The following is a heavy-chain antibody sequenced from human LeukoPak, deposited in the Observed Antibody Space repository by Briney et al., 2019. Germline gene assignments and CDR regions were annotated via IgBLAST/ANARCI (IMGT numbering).Heavy chain of an antibody. CDR1: GFTFSGYW. D-gene: IGHD5-24*01. V-gene: IGHV3-7*04. CDR3: ARVRGNYVMDV. CDR2: INEDGSEK. J-gene: IGHJ6*02. Sequence: GALRLSCAASGFTFSGYWMSWVRQAPGKGLEWVANINEDGSEKYFVDSVKGRFTISRDNAKNSLYLQMSSLRAGDTGVYYCARVRGNYVMDVWGQGTTVTLS.